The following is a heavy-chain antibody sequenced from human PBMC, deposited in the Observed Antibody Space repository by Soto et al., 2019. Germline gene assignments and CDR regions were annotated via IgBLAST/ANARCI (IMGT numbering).Heavy chain of an antibody. CDR3: ARGGGFCGADCYKGGTDY. CDR2: ISYDGSDK. J-gene: IGHJ4*02. D-gene: IGHD2-21*02. V-gene: IGHV3-30-3*01. CDR1: GFTFSPYT. Sequence: GGSLRLSCAASGFTFSPYTMHWVRQTPGKGLEWVAVISYDGSDKNYADSVRGRFTISRDNSKNTLFLQMNSLRAEDTALYYCARGGGFCGADCYKGGTDYWGQGALVTVSS.